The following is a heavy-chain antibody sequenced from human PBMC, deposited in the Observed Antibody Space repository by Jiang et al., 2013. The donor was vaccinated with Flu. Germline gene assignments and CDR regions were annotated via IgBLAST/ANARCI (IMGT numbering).Heavy chain of an antibody. Sequence: GPGLVKPSETLSLTCTVSGGSISSYYWSWIRQPPGKGLEWIGYIYYSGSTNYNPSLKSRVTISVDTSKNQFSLKLSSVTAADTAVYYCAGGGSSGYYYWAPVLFDYWAREPWSPSPQ. CDR1: GGSISSYY. CDR2: IYYSGST. CDR3: AGGGSSGYYYWAPVLFDY. D-gene: IGHD3-22*01. V-gene: IGHV4-59*01. J-gene: IGHJ4*02.